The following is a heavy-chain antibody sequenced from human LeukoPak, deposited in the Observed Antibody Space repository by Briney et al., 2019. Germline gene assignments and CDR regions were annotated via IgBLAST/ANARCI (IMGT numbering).Heavy chain of an antibody. CDR2: ISYDGSNK. D-gene: IGHD2-21*02. CDR3: AKDWAPYCGGDCYFNY. V-gene: IGHV3-30*18. Sequence: GGSLRLSCAASGFIFNNYGMHWVRQAPGKGLEWVEVISYDGSNKNYADSVKGRFTISRDSSKNTVYLQMNSLRVEDTAVYYCAKDWAPYCGGDCYFNYWGQGTLVTVSS. CDR1: GFIFNNYG. J-gene: IGHJ4*02.